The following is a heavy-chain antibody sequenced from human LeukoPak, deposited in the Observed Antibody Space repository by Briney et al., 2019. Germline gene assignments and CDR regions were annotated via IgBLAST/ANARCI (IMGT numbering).Heavy chain of an antibody. CDR2: INSDGSRT. V-gene: IGHV3-74*01. J-gene: IGHJ4*02. Sequence: PGGSLRLSCAASGFTFSSYWMHWVRQAPGKGLVWVSRINSDGSRTNYADSVKGRFTISRDNAKNTLYLQMNSLRAEDTALYYCARGFVLGAAKNYFDYWGQGALVTVSS. CDR1: GFTFSSYW. CDR3: ARGFVLGAAKNYFDY. D-gene: IGHD2-21*02.